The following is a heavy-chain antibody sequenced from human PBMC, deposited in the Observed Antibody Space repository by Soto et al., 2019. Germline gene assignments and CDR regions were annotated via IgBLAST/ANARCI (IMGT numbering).Heavy chain of an antibody. Sequence: GGALILSCAASGFTFSSYCMHWVRPAPGKGLEWGAVIWYDGSNKYYADSVKGRFTISRDNSKNTLYLQMNSLRAEDTAVYYCARDPSHYQLLPRNTYYYGMDVWGQGTTVTVSS. CDR3: ARDPSHYQLLPRNTYYYGMDV. CDR1: GFTFSSYC. J-gene: IGHJ6*02. D-gene: IGHD2-2*01. V-gene: IGHV3-33*01. CDR2: IWYDGSNK.